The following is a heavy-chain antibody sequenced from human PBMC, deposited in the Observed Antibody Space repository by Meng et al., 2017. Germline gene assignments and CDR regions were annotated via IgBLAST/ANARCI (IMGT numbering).Heavy chain of an antibody. CDR1: GFTFSSYS. Sequence: EVPLVESGGGLVKPGGSLRLSCAASGFTFSSYSMNWVRQAPGKGLEWVSSISSSSSYIYYADSVKGRFTISRDNAKNSVYLQINSLRAEDTAVYYCARDLSGYSYFDYWGQGTLVTVSS. J-gene: IGHJ4*02. CDR2: ISSSSSYI. D-gene: IGHD5-24*01. V-gene: IGHV3-21*01. CDR3: ARDLSGYSYFDY.